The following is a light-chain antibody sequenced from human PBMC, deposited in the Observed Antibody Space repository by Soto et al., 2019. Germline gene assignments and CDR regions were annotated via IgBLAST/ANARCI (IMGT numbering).Light chain of an antibody. V-gene: IGKV3-11*01. CDR1: QTVSSY. CDR3: QQRSTSIT. J-gene: IGKJ5*01. Sequence: IVLTQSPATLSLWPGETAILSCRASQTVSSYLSWYQHKPGQAPRLLIYDASKRAPGIPARFSGSGSGTDFPLTISSLDPEDFAVYYCQQRSTSITFGQGTRLEIE. CDR2: DAS.